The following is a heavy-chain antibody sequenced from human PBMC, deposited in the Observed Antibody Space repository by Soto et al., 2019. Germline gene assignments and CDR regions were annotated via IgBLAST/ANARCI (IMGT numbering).Heavy chain of an antibody. Sequence: QVQLQEAGPGLVKPSQTLSLTCPVSGGSISSGGHFWNWIRQHPGKGLEWIGYISYSGSTYYNPSLKSRVTISVDTSKNQFSLKMSSVTAADTAVYYCARDYSGYDVLHWGQGTLVPVSS. D-gene: IGHD5-12*01. CDR1: GGSISSGGHF. CDR2: ISYSGST. CDR3: ARDYSGYDVLH. V-gene: IGHV4-31*03. J-gene: IGHJ1*01.